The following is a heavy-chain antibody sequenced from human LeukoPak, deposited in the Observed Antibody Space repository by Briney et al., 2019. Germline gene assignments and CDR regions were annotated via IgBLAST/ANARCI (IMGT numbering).Heavy chain of an antibody. CDR3: ARDYGGNSGNWFDP. Sequence: GGSLRLSCAASGFTFDDYGMSWVRQAPGKGLEWVSGINWNGGSTGYADSVKGRFTISRDNAKNSLYLQMNSLRAEDTALYHCARDYGGNSGNWFDPWGQGTLVTVSS. V-gene: IGHV3-20*01. D-gene: IGHD4-23*01. CDR2: INWNGGST. J-gene: IGHJ5*02. CDR1: GFTFDDYG.